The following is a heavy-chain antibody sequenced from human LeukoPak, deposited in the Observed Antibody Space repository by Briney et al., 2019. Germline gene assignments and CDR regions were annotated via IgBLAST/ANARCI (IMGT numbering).Heavy chain of an antibody. CDR1: GVSFSDNY. J-gene: IGHJ5*01. CDR2: VYYSGAT. CDR3: ARGNGWFFF. Sequence: SETLSPTCTVSGVSFSDNYWSWVRQPPGKGLEWIGYVYYSGATTYNPSLKSRVTISLDTSKSQFSLQLSSVTAADTAVYYCARGNGWFFFWGQGTPVTVSS. D-gene: IGHD2-8*01. V-gene: IGHV4-59*01.